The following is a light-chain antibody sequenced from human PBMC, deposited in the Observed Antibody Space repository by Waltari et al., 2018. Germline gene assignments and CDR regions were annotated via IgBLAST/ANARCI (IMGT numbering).Light chain of an antibody. CDR2: SAS. CDR1: QSVSTN. J-gene: IGKJ2*01. V-gene: IGKV3-15*01. Sequence: EIVMTQSPVTLSLSPGARATLSCRASQSVSTNLAWYRQRPGQAPRLLMYSASTRASGLPARFSGSGSGTEFTLAISSLHSEDFAVYYCQQYNDWPRTFGQGTKLEI. CDR3: QQYNDWPRT.